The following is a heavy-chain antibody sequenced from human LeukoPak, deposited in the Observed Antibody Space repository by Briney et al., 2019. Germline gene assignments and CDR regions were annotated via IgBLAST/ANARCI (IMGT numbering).Heavy chain of an antibody. J-gene: IGHJ5*02. CDR2: TYYSGST. CDR1: GGSISSYY. CDR3: ARDRGYCSGGSCYGNWFDP. V-gene: IGHV4-59*01. Sequence: SETLSLTCTVSGGSISSYYWSWIRQPPGKGLEWIGYTYYSGSTNYNPSLKSRVTISVDTSKNQFSLKLNSVTAADTAVYYCARDRGYCSGGSCYGNWFDPWGQGTLVTVSP. D-gene: IGHD2-15*01.